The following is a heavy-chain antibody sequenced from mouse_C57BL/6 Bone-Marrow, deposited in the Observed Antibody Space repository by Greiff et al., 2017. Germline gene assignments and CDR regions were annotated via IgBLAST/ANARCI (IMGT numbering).Heavy chain of an antibody. CDR2: IWSGGST. CDR1: GFSLTSYG. CDR3: AKTLYYSNGVAC. D-gene: IGHD2-5*01. Sequence: VHLVESGPGLVQPSQSLSISCTVSGFSLTSYGVHWVRQSPGKGLEWLGVIWSGGSTDYNETFMSRLSITKANSNSQVFIKMNSLQSDDTAIYYCAKTLYYSNGVACWGQATLVTASA. V-gene: IGHV2-5*01. J-gene: IGHJ3*01.